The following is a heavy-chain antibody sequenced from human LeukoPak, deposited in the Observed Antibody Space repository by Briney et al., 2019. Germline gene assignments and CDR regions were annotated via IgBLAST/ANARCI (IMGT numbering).Heavy chain of an antibody. CDR1: GFTVSSNY. J-gene: IGHJ4*02. Sequence: PGGSLRLSCAASGFTVSSNYMSWVRQAPGKGLEWVSVIYSGGSTYYADSVKGRFTVSRDNSKNTLYLQVNSLRAEDTAVYYCARDLKTRAFDYWGRGTLVTVSS. CDR2: IYSGGST. CDR3: ARDLKTRAFDY. V-gene: IGHV3-66*02.